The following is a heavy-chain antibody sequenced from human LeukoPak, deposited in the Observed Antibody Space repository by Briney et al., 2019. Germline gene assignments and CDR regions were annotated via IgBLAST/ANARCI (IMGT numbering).Heavy chain of an antibody. D-gene: IGHD3-3*01. Sequence: PGGSLRLSCAASGFTFSSYSMNWVRQAPGKGLEWVSSISSSSSYIYYADSVKGRFTISRDNAKNSLYLQMNSLRAEDTAVYYYARLVDYDFWSNYYYYYYMDVWGKGTTVTVSS. CDR2: ISSSSSYI. CDR1: GFTFSSYS. V-gene: IGHV3-21*01. CDR3: ARLVDYDFWSNYYYYYYMDV. J-gene: IGHJ6*03.